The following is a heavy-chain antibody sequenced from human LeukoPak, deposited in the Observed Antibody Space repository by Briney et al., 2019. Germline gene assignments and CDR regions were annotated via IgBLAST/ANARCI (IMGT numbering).Heavy chain of an antibody. CDR2: IYYSVST. CDR3: ARWSIAAAGGEVYYYYGMDV. Sequence: SETLSLTCTVSGGSISSYYWSWIRQPPGKGVEWIGYIYYSVSTNYNPSLKSRVTISVDTSKNPFSLKLSSVTAADTAVYYCARWSIAAAGGEVYYYYGMDVWGQGTTVTVSS. J-gene: IGHJ6*02. D-gene: IGHD6-13*01. V-gene: IGHV4-59*01. CDR1: GGSISSYY.